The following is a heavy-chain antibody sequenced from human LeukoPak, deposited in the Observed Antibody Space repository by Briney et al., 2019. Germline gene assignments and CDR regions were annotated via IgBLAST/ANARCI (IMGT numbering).Heavy chain of an antibody. CDR3: VRDLHWGGFDV. V-gene: IGHV3-23*01. D-gene: IGHD7-27*01. CDR1: GFTFSNYA. Sequence: GGSLRLSCAASGFTFSNYAMSWVRQAPGKGLEWVSAISGSGGSTYYADSVKGRFTISRDNSKSTVSLQMSSLRAEDTALYYCVRDLHWGGFDVWGQGTMVTVSS. CDR2: ISGSGGST. J-gene: IGHJ3*01.